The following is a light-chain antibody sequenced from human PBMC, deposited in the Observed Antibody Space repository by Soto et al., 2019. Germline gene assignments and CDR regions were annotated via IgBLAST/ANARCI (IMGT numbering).Light chain of an antibody. Sequence: QSALTQSPSVSGAPGQRVTISCTGGSSNVGAGYDVHWYQQLPGTAPKLLIYGNTNRPSGVPDRFSGSKSGTSVSLAITGLQAEDEADYYCQSYDSSLSGWVFGGGTKLTVL. J-gene: IGLJ3*02. CDR1: SSNVGAGYD. CDR2: GNT. CDR3: QSYDSSLSGWV. V-gene: IGLV1-40*01.